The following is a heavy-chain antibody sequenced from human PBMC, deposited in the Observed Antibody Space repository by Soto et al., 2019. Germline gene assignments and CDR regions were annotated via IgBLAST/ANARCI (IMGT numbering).Heavy chain of an antibody. CDR2: ISASGGDT. CDR1: GLTFSTYA. CDR3: AKGNYNYGDYFDS. V-gene: IGHV3-23*01. D-gene: IGHD1-7*01. J-gene: IGHJ4*02. Sequence: GASLRLSCAASGLTFSTYAMNWVRQAPGKGLEWVSGISASGGDTYYADSVKGHFTISRDNSNKTLSLQMNSLRADDTAVYLSAKGNYNYGDYFDSWGQGTLVTVSS.